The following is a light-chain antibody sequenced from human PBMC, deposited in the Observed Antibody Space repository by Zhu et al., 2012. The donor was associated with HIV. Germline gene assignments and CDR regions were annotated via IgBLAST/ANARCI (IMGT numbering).Light chain of an antibody. CDR1: QSVSSGY. CDR3: QQRRNWPLT. CDR2: GAS. Sequence: EIVLTQSPGTLSLSPGDGATLSCRASQSVSSGYVAWYQQKPGQAPSLLIYGASSRATGIPDRFSGSGSGTDFTLTISSLEPEDFALYYCQQRRNWPLTFGGGTKVEIK. J-gene: IGKJ4*01. V-gene: IGKV3D-20*02.